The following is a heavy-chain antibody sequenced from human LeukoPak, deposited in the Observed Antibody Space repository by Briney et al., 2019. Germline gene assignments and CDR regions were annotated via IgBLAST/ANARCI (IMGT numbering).Heavy chain of an antibody. CDR2: INAGNGNT. J-gene: IGHJ4*02. V-gene: IGHV1-3*01. Sequence: ASVKVSCKASGYTFTSYAMHWVRQAPGQRLEWMGWINAGNGNTKYSQKFQGRVTITRDTSASTAYMELSSLRSEDTAVYYCARARNNSPDFDYWGQGTLVTVSS. D-gene: IGHD1-20*01. CDR1: GYTFTSYA. CDR3: ARARNNSPDFDY.